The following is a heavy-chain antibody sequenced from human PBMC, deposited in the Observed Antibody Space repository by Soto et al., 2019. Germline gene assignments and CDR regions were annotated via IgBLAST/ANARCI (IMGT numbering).Heavy chain of an antibody. V-gene: IGHV1-69*12. D-gene: IGHD5-18*01. J-gene: IGHJ6*02. CDR1: GGTFSSYA. CDR3: NSYGYSGYYYYGMDV. CDR2: IIPIFGTA. Sequence: QVQLVQSGAEVKKPGSSVKVSCKASGGTFSSYAISWVRQAPGQGLEWMGGIIPIFGTANYAQKFQGRVTIXXDXSXXTAYMELSSLRSEDTAVYYCNSYGYSGYYYYGMDVWGQGTTVTVSS.